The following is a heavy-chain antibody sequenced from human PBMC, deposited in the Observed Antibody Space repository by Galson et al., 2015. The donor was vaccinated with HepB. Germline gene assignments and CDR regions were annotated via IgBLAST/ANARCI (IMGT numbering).Heavy chain of an antibody. D-gene: IGHD6-13*01. CDR3: ARRGVDGSNWVIGPSYYYYGLDV. V-gene: IGHV5-51*01. J-gene: IGHJ6*02. Sequence: QSGAEVKKPGESLKISCQGSGYSFTTHWIAWVRQMPGKGLEWMGIVYPGDSDARYSPSFQGQVTISVDKSINTAYLQWTSLEASDTAMYYCARRGVDGSNWVIGPSYYYYGLDVWGQGTTVTVSS. CDR1: GYSFTTHW. CDR2: VYPGDSDA.